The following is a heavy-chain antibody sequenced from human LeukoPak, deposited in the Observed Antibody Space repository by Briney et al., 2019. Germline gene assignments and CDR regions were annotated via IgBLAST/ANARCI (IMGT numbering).Heavy chain of an antibody. CDR2: IYHSGSP. V-gene: IGHV4-4*02. Sequence: SETLSLTCAVSGGSVSSNNWWGWVRQPPGKGLEWIGEIYHSGSPNYNPSLKSRVTISVDKSRNHFSLNLSSVTAADTAVYYCARVNINNWHSCDYWGQGTLVTVSS. CDR1: GGSVSSNNW. CDR3: ARVNINNWHSCDY. J-gene: IGHJ4*02. D-gene: IGHD1-1*01.